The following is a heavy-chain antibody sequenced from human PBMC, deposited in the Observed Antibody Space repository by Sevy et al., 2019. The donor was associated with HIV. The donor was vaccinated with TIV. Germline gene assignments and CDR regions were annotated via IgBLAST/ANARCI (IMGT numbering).Heavy chain of an antibody. Sequence: GGSLRLSCAASGFTFDDYAMHWVRQAPGKGLEWVSGLSWNSGSIGYADSVKGRFTISRDNAKNSLYLQMNSLRAEDTALYYCAKGRISRSGYYFDYWGQGTLVTVSS. CDR1: GFTFDDYA. CDR3: AKGRISRSGYYFDY. D-gene: IGHD1-26*01. CDR2: LSWNSGSI. J-gene: IGHJ4*02. V-gene: IGHV3-9*01.